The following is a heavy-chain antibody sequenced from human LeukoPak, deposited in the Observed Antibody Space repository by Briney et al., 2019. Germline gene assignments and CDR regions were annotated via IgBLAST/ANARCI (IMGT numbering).Heavy chain of an antibody. V-gene: IGHV1-18*01. J-gene: IGHJ4*02. CDR3: ARGQHFYYDSSGYLGDY. CDR1: GYTFTSYG. D-gene: IGHD3-22*01. CDR2: ISAYNGNT. Sequence: ASVKVSCKASGYTFTSYGISWVRQAPGQGLEWMGWISAYNGNTNYARKLQGRVTMTTDTSTSTAYMELRSLRSDDTAVYYCARGQHFYYDSSGYLGDYWGQGTLVTVSS.